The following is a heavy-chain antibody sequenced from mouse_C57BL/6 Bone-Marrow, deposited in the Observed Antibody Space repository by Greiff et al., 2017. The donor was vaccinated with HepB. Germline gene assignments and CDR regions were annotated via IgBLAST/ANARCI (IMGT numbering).Heavy chain of an antibody. CDR1: GYTFTDYE. D-gene: IGHD2-4*01. CDR3: TGYYDYDGAY. CDR2: IDPETGGT. J-gene: IGHJ3*01. V-gene: IGHV1-15*01. Sequence: QVQLKESGAELVRPGASVTLSCKASGYTFTDYEMHWVKQTPVHGLEWIGAIDPETGGTAYNQKFKGKAILTADKSSSTAYMELRSLTSEDSAVYYCTGYYDYDGAYWGQGTLVTVSA.